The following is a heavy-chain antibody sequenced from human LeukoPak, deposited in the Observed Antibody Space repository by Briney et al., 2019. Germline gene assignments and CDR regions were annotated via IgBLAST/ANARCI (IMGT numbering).Heavy chain of an antibody. V-gene: IGHV3-21*01. Sequence: GGSLRLSCAASGFTFSSYSMNWVRQAPGKGLEWVSSISSSSSYIYYADSVKGRFTISRDNAKNSLYLQMNSLRAEDTAVYYCAREHYGDYGFDYWGQGTLATVSS. CDR2: ISSSSSYI. D-gene: IGHD4-17*01. CDR1: GFTFSSYS. J-gene: IGHJ4*02. CDR3: AREHYGDYGFDY.